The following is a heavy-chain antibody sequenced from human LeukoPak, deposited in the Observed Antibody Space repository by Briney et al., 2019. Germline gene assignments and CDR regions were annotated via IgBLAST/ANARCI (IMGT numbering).Heavy chain of an antibody. CDR2: ISGSGGST. CDR1: GSTFSSYA. CDR3: AKCISAMVEHYYFDY. D-gene: IGHD5-18*01. V-gene: IGHV3-23*01. Sequence: GGSLRLSCAASGSTFSSYAMSWVRQAPGKGLGWVSAISGSGGSTYYADSVKGRFTISRDNSKNTLYPQMNSLRAEDTAVYYCAKCISAMVEHYYFDYWGQGTLVTVSS. J-gene: IGHJ4*02.